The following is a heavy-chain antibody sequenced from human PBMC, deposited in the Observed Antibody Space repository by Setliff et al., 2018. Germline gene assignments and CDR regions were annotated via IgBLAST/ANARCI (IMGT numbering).Heavy chain of an antibody. V-gene: IGHV4-34*01. J-gene: IGHJ4*02. CDR1: GGSFSGYF. CDR2: INDRGST. CDR3: AREYYYARSRNFDY. Sequence: SETLSLTCAVYGGSFSGYFWSWIRQAPGRGLEWIGEINDRGSTHYNPSLKSRVTISIDTSKNQFSLRLTSVTAADTAVYYCAREYYYARSRNFDYWGQGTLVTVSS. D-gene: IGHD3-22*01.